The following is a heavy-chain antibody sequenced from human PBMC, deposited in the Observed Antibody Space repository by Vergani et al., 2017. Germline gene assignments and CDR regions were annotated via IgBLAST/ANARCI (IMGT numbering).Heavy chain of an antibody. J-gene: IGHJ4*02. V-gene: IGHV5-51*01. D-gene: IGHD3-22*01. CDR2: IHPADSDT. CDR3: ARLYGRDSSGSKYFDY. CDR1: GYSFTKYW. Sequence: EVQLVQSGAEVKKPGESLKISCQISGYSFTKYWIGWVRQMPGKGLESMGIIHPADSDTRYSPSFQGQVTISVDKSISTAYLQRSSLRASDSAMYYCARLYGRDSSGSKYFDYWGQGTLVTVSS.